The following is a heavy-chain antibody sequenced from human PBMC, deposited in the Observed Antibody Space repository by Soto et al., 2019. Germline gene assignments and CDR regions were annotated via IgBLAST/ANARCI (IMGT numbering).Heavy chain of an antibody. J-gene: IGHJ6*02. CDR1: GGSISSSSYY. V-gene: IGHV4-39*01. Sequence: SETLSLTCTVSGGSISSSSYYWGWIHQPPGKGLEWIGSIYYSGSTYYNPSLKSRVTISVDTSKNQFSLKLSSVTAADTAVYYCATKTGGGWEDGMDVWGQGTTVTVSS. CDR3: ATKTGGGWEDGMDV. D-gene: IGHD6-19*01. CDR2: IYYSGST.